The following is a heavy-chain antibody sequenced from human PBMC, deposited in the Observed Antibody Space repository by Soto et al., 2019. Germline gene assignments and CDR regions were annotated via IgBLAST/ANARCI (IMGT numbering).Heavy chain of an antibody. CDR1: GFTFSSYA. CDR3: ARDHTQRIAVAGTGY. Sequence: QVQLVESGGGVVQPGRSLRLSCAASGFTFSSYAMHWVRQAPGKGLEWVAVISYDGSNKYYADSVKGRFTISRDNSKNTLYLQMNSLRAEDTAMYYCARDHTQRIAVAGTGYWGQGTLVTVSS. V-gene: IGHV3-30-3*01. CDR2: ISYDGSNK. J-gene: IGHJ4*02. D-gene: IGHD6-19*01.